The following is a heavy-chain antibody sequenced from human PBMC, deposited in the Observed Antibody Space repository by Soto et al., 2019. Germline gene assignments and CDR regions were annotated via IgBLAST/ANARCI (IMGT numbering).Heavy chain of an antibody. Sequence: GGSLRLSCTASGFTFCDYAMSWFRQAPGKGLEWVGFIRSKGYGGTTEYAASVKDRFSISRDDSKSIAYLQMNSLKTEDTAVYYCIFAGVVVVAATYYPWGQGTLVIVSS. D-gene: IGHD2-15*01. CDR1: GFTFCDYA. V-gene: IGHV3-49*03. CDR2: IRSKGYGGTT. CDR3: IFAGVVVVAATYYP. J-gene: IGHJ5*02.